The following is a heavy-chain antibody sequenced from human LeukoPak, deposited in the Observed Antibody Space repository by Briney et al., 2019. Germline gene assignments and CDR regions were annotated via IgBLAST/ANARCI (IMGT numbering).Heavy chain of an antibody. CDR2: ISGGTT. Sequence: GGSLRLSCTASGFTFGDYLMSWFCQAPGKGLEWIGFISGGTTEYAASVKGRFTISRDDSTSIAYLQMNSLTTEDTAVYYCSRGSGWLSVYWGQGTLVTVSS. CDR1: GFTFGDYL. CDR3: SRGSGWLSVY. V-gene: IGHV3-49*03. D-gene: IGHD6-19*01. J-gene: IGHJ4*02.